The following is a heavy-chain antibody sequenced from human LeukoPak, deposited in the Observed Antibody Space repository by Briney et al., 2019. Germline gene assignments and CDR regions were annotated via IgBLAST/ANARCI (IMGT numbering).Heavy chain of an antibody. CDR2: IDHSGST. CDR3: ASQGHHGKIVGTTLSYFYMDV. V-gene: IGHV4-39*07. D-gene: IGHD1-26*01. CDR1: GGSISSSRYY. Sequence: SETLSLTCTVSGGSISSSRYYWAWIRQPPGKGLECIASIDHSGSTNYNPSLKSRVTISVDTSKNQFSLKLSSVTAADTAFYYCASQGHHGKIVGTTLSYFYMDVWGKGTTVTVSS. J-gene: IGHJ6*03.